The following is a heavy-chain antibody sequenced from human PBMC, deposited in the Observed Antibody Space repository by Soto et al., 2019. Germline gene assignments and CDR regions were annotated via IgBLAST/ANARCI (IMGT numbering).Heavy chain of an antibody. D-gene: IGHD6-19*01. CDR1: GFTFSSYG. CDR3: ARDRKQWLVGYYFDY. CDR2: IWYDGSNK. V-gene: IGHV3-33*01. J-gene: IGHJ4*02. Sequence: QVQLVESGGGVVQPGRSLRLSCAASGFTFSSYGMHWVRQAPGKGLEWVAVIWYDGSNKYYADSVKGRFTISRDNSKNTFYLQMNGLRAEDTALYYCARDRKQWLVGYYFDYWGQGTLVTVSS.